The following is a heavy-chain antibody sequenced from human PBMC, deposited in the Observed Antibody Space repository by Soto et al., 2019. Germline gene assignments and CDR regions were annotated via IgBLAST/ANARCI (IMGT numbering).Heavy chain of an antibody. CDR3: AIDHGGITIFGVVTIRVKWFDP. V-gene: IGHV1-18*01. D-gene: IGHD3-3*01. CDR2: ISAYNGNT. J-gene: IGHJ5*02. Sequence: GASVKVSCKASGYTFTSYGISWVRQAPGQGLEWMGWISAYNGNTNYAQKLQGRVTMTTDTSTSTAYMELRSLRSDDTAVYYCAIDHGGITIFGVVTIRVKWFDPWGQGTLVPVSS. CDR1: GYTFTSYG.